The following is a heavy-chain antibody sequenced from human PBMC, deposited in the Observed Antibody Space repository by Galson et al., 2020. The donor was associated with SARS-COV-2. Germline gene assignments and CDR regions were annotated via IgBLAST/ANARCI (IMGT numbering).Heavy chain of an antibody. CDR2: ISSDGRIG. CDR1: GFTFSSSA. V-gene: IGHV3-30*04. Sequence: QLGESLKISCAASGFTFSSSAMHWVRQAPGKGLEWVAFISSDGRIGHYADSVKGRFTISRDNSKNTLHLQMNSLRYEDTAMYYCVRDPHDYDKWGQGTLVTVSS. J-gene: IGHJ1*01. CDR3: VRDPHDYDK. D-gene: IGHD4-17*01.